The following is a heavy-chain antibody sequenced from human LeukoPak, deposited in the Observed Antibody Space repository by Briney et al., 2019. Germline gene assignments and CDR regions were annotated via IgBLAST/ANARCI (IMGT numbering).Heavy chain of an antibody. CDR1: GGSISSSSYY. CDR2: IYYSGST. D-gene: IGHD3-22*01. Sequence: SETLSLTCTVSGGSISSSSYYWGWIRQPPGKGLEWIGSIYYSGSTYYNPSLKSRVTISVDTSKNQFSLKLSSVTAADTAVYYCARDERGYPFDYWGQGTLVTVSS. CDR3: ARDERGYPFDY. V-gene: IGHV4-39*07. J-gene: IGHJ4*02.